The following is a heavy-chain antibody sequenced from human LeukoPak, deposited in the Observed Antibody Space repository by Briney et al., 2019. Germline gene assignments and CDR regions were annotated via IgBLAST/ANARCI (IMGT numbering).Heavy chain of an antibody. CDR1: GGSFSGHY. CDR3: AGVALAMAWFDP. Sequence: SGTLSLTCGVYGGSFSGHYWSWIRQPPGKGLEWIGEISHSGITNYNPSLKSRVTLSVDTSQNQLSLKLSSVTAADTAVYYCAGVALAMAWFDPWGQGTLVTVSS. J-gene: IGHJ5*02. D-gene: IGHD5-18*01. V-gene: IGHV4-34*01. CDR2: ISHSGIT.